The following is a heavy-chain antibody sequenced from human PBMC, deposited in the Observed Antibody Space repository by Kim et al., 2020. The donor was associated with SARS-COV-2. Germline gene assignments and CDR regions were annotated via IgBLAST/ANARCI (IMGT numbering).Heavy chain of an antibody. V-gene: IGHV3-48*03. CDR3: ARESFTIFGVVTLRGWFDP. CDR1: GFTFSSYE. J-gene: IGHJ5*02. CDR2: ISSSGSTI. Sequence: GGSLRLSCAASGFTFSSYEMNWVRQAPGKGLEWVSYISSSGSTIYYADSVKGRFTISRDNAKNSLYLQMNSLRAEDTAVYYCARESFTIFGVVTLRGWFDPWGQGTLVTVSS. D-gene: IGHD3-3*01.